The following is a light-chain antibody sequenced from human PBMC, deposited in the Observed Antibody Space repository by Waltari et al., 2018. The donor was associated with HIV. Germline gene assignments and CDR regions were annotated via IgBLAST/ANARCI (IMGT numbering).Light chain of an antibody. J-gene: IGLJ3*02. V-gene: IGLV1-44*01. CDR3: AAWDDSLNGVWV. CDR2: SNS. Sequence: QSVLTQPPSASGTPGQRVTISCSGSSSNFGSNTVNWYQQLPGTAPKLLIDSNSQPPSAVPDRFSGSKSGTSASLAISGLQSDDEADYYCAAWDDSLNGVWVFGGGTKLTVL. CDR1: SSNFGSNT.